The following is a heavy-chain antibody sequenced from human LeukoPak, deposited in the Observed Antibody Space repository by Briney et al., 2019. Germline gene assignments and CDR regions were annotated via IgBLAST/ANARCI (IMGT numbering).Heavy chain of an antibody. CDR3: ARVGVTYYSWFDP. Sequence: GASVKVSCKASGYTFTGYYMHWVRQAPGQGLEWMGWINPNSGGTNYAQKFQGRVTMTRDTSISTAYMELSRLRSDDTAVYYCARVGVTYYSWFDPWGQGTLVTVSS. CDR2: INPNSGGT. D-gene: IGHD2-21*01. J-gene: IGHJ5*02. V-gene: IGHV1-2*02. CDR1: GYTFTGYY.